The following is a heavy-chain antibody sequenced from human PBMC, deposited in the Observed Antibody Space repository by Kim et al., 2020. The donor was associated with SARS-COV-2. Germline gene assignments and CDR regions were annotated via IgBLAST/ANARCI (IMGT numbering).Heavy chain of an antibody. D-gene: IGHD6-13*01. CDR3: AKASAAAGLHY. V-gene: IGHV3-30*02. Sequence: KYYADSVKGRFTISRDNSKNTLYLQMNSLRAEDTAVYYCAKASAAAGLHYWGQGTLVTVSS. CDR2: K. J-gene: IGHJ4*02.